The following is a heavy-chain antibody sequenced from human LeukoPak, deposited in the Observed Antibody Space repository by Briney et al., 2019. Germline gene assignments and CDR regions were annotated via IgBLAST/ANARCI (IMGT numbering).Heavy chain of an antibody. Sequence: PGGSLRLSCVASGXIFRNYWMSWVRQAPGKGLEWVANINHDGGDKNYVDSVKGRFTISRDNAKSSLYLQMNSLRAEDTAVYYCARETVRWFDPWGQGTLVTVSS. J-gene: IGHJ5*02. D-gene: IGHD3-10*01. CDR2: INHDGGDK. CDR3: ARETVRWFDP. CDR1: GXIFRNYW. V-gene: IGHV3-7*01.